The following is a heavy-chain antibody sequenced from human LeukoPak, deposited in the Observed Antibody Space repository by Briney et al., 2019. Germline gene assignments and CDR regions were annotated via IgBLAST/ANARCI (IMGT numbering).Heavy chain of an antibody. V-gene: IGHV6-1*01. CDR1: GDSFSSNTAT. Sequence: SQTLSLTCALSGDSFSSNTATWDWIRQSPWRGLEWLGRTYYRSMWNSDYAPSVKSRITINPDTSKNQVSLLLSSVTPDDTAVYYCTRDRAIWGQGTMVTVAS. J-gene: IGHJ3*02. CDR3: TRDRAI. CDR2: TYYRSMWNS.